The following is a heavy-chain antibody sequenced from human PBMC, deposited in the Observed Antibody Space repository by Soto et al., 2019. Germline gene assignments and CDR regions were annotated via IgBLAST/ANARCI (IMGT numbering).Heavy chain of an antibody. CDR3: ARGLPGPPDPWYYYYYMDV. J-gene: IGHJ6*03. Sequence: PSETLSLTCAVYGGSFSGYYWSWIRQPPGKGLEWIGEINHSGSTNYNPPLKSRVTISVDTSKNQFSLKLSSVTAADTAVYYCARGLPGPPDPWYYYYYMDVWGKGTTVTVSS. V-gene: IGHV4-34*01. CDR2: INHSGST. CDR1: GGSFSGYY. D-gene: IGHD3-10*01.